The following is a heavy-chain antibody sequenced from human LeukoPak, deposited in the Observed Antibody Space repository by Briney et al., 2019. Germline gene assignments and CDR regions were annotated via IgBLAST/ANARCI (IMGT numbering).Heavy chain of an antibody. CDR1: GFTFSSYS. Sequence: PGGSLRLSCAASGFTFSSYSMNWVRQAPGKGLEWVSSISSSSSYIYYADSVKGRFTISRDNAKNSLYLQMSSLRAEDTAVYYCARALNLRTRGGVFHWGQGTLVTVSP. D-gene: IGHD2-21*01. CDR3: ARALNLRTRGGVFH. V-gene: IGHV3-21*01. CDR2: ISSSSSYI. J-gene: IGHJ4*02.